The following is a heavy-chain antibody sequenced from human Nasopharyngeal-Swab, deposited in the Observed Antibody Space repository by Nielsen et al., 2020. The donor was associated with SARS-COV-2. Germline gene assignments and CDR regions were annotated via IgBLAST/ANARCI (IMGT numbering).Heavy chain of an antibody. Sequence: GGSLRLSCAASGFTFSSYAMSWVRQAPGKGLEWVSAISGSGGSTYYADPVKGRFTISRDNSKNTLYLQMNSLRAEDTAVYYCARERSKGGNWNDYDAFDIWGQGTMVTVSS. V-gene: IGHV3-23*01. J-gene: IGHJ3*02. D-gene: IGHD1-1*01. CDR1: GFTFSSYA. CDR2: ISGSGGST. CDR3: ARERSKGGNWNDYDAFDI.